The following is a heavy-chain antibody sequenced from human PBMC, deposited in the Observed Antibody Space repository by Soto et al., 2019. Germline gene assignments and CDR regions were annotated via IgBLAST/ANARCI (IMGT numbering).Heavy chain of an antibody. V-gene: IGHV4-34*01. CDR1: GGSFSGYY. J-gene: IGHJ2*01. CDR3: ARTRGRYCSGGSCYSRYFDL. Sequence: SETLSLTCAVYGGSFSGYYWSWIRQPPGKGLEWIGEINHSGSTNYNPSLKSRVTISVDTSKNQFSLKLSSVTAADTAVYYCARTRGRYCSGGSCYSRYFDLWGRGTLVTVSS. CDR2: INHSGST. D-gene: IGHD2-15*01.